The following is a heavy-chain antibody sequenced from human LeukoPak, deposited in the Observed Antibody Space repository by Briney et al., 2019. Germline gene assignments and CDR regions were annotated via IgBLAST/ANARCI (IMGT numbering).Heavy chain of an antibody. CDR2: INTDGSST. CDR1: GGSISSGDYY. V-gene: IGHV3-74*01. J-gene: IGHJ4*02. CDR3: ESGSTIGY. Sequence: ETLSLTCTDSGGSISSGDYYWSWVRQAPGKGLVWVSRINTDGSSTSYADSVKGRFTISRDNAKNTLYLQMNSLRAEDTAVYYCESGSTIGYWGQRTLVTVSS. D-gene: IGHD1-1*01.